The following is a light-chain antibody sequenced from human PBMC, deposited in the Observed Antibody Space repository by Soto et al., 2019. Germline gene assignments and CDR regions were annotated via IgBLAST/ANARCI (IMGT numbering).Light chain of an antibody. CDR3: QSYDSSLSGYV. J-gene: IGLJ1*01. Sequence: QSVLTQPPSVSGAPGQRVTISCTGSSSNIGAGYDVHWYQQLPGTAPKLLIYGNSNRPSGVPDRFSGSKSGTSASLAITGLQDEDDADYYCQSYDSSLSGYVFGTGTQLTVL. CDR2: GNS. CDR1: SSNIGAGYD. V-gene: IGLV1-40*01.